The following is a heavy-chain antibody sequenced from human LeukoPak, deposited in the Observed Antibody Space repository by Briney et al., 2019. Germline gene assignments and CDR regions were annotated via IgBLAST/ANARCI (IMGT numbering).Heavy chain of an antibody. CDR1: GFTFSSYS. CDR2: ISSSSSYI. J-gene: IGHJ4*02. Sequence: GGSLRLSCAASGFTFSSYSMNWVRQAPGKGLEWVSSISSSSSYIYYADSVKGRFTISRDNATNSLYLQMNSLRAEDTAVYYCARAVQLERSDYWGQGTLVTVSS. CDR3: ARAVQLERSDY. V-gene: IGHV3-21*01. D-gene: IGHD1-1*01.